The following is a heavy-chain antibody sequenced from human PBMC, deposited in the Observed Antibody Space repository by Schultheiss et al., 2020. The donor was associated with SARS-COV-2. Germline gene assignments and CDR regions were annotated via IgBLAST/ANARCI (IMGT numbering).Heavy chain of an antibody. J-gene: IGHJ6*02. CDR3: ARESRSSSWYVLGSRYNWNAANAGSYYYGMDV. Sequence: SVKVSCKASGGTFSSYAISWVRQAPGQGLEWMGGIIPIFGTANYAQKFQGRVTITADESTSTAYMELSSLRSEDTAVYYCARESRSSSWYVLGSRYNWNAANAGSYYYGMDVWGQGTTVTVSS. CDR1: GGTFSSYA. CDR2: IIPIFGTA. D-gene: IGHD1-20*01. V-gene: IGHV1-69*13.